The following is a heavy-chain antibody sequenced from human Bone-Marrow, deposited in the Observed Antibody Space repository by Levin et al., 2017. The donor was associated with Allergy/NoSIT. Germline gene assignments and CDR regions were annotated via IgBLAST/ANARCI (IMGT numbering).Heavy chain of an antibody. V-gene: IGHV3-23*01. CDR2: ISGSGGST. CDR1: GFTFSSYA. CDR3: AKDQDGDYEGGGADY. Sequence: GGSLRLSCAASGFTFSSYAMSWVRQAPGKGLEWVSAISGSGGSTYYADSVKGRFTISRDNSKNTLYLQMNSLRAEDTAVYYCAKDQDGDYEGGGADYWGQGTLVTVSS. J-gene: IGHJ4*02. D-gene: IGHD4-17*01.